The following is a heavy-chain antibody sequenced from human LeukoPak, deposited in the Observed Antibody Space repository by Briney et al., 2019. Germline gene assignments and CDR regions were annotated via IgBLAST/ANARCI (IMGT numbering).Heavy chain of an antibody. CDR3: AREEWYYFDY. CDR1: GFTFNTYA. Sequence: GGSLRLSCVASGFTFNTYAIHWVRQAPGKGLEWVAVISYDGSNKYYEDSVKGRFAISRDNSKNTLYLQMNSLRAEDMAVYYCAREEWYYFDYWGQGTLVTVSS. CDR2: ISYDGSNK. D-gene: IGHD3-3*01. V-gene: IGHV3-30*09. J-gene: IGHJ4*02.